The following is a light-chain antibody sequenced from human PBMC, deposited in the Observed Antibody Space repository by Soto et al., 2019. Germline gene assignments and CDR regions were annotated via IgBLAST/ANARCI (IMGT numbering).Light chain of an antibody. CDR3: QQYYSYPPE. CDR2: AAS. Sequence: AIRMTQSPSSLSASTGDRVTITCRASQGISSYLAWYQQKPGKAPKLLIYAASTFQSGVPSRFSGSGSGTDFTLTISCLQSEDFATYYCQQYYSYPPEFGQGTKVEIK. CDR1: QGISSY. V-gene: IGKV1-8*01. J-gene: IGKJ1*01.